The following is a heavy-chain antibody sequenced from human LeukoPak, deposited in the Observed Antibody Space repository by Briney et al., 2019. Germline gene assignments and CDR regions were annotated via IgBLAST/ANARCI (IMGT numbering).Heavy chain of an antibody. D-gene: IGHD6-19*01. J-gene: IGHJ4*02. V-gene: IGHV3-23*01. CDR3: AKDRDSSGQTSSFDY. CDR2: ISGSGGST. CDR1: GFTFSSYA. Sequence: GGSLRLSCAASGFTFSSYAMSWVRQAPGKGLEWVSAISGSGGSTYYADSVKGRFTISRDNSKNTPYLQMNSLRAEDTAVYYCAKDRDSSGQTSSFDYWGQGTLVTVSS.